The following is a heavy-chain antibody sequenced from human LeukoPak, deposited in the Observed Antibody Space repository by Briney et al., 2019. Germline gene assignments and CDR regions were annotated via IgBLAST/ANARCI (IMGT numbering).Heavy chain of an antibody. CDR3: ARRNYYASSWYFDL. J-gene: IGHJ2*01. Sequence: PSQTLSLTCTVSGGSIRSGDYYWSWIRQPPGKGLECIGYIYSSGSNYYIPSLKSRIAMSIDTSKNQFSLKLSSVTAADTATYYCARRNYYASSWYFDLWGRGTLVTVSS. CDR1: GGSIRSGDYY. CDR2: IYSSGSN. V-gene: IGHV4-30-4*08. D-gene: IGHD3-10*01.